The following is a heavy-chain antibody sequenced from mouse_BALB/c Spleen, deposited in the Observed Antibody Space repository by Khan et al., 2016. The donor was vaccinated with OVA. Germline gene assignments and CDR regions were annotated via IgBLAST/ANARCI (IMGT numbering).Heavy chain of an antibody. CDR2: IWSDGST. Sequence: QVQLKESGPGLVAPSQSLSITCTISGFSLTNYGVHWVRQPPGKGLEWLVVIWSDGSTTYYSALKSRLTISKDNSKSQVCLKMNSLQTDDTAVYFCARQPYYHYNIMDYWGQGTAVTVSS. V-gene: IGHV2-6-1*01. CDR1: GFSLTNYG. D-gene: IGHD2-10*01. J-gene: IGHJ4*01. CDR3: ARQPYYHYNIMDY.